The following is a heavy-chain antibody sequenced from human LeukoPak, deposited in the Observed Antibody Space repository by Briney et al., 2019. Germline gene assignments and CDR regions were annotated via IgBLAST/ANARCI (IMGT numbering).Heavy chain of an antibody. J-gene: IGHJ4*02. CDR3: ASGIAVAGTLGY. D-gene: IGHD6-19*01. CDR1: VYTFTSYY. V-gene: IGHV1-46*01. Sequence: ASVKVSCKASVYTFTSYYMHWVRQAPGQGLEWMGIINPSGGSTSYAQKFQGRVTMTRDTSTSTVYMELSSLGSADTAVYYCASGIAVAGTLGYWGQGTLVTVSS. CDR2: INPSGGST.